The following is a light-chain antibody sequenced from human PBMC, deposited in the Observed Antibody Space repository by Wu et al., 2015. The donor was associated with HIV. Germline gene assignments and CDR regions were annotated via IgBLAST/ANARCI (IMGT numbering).Light chain of an antibody. CDR1: QSVRNNY. CDR2: GAS. V-gene: IGKV3-20*01. J-gene: IGKJ5*01. Sequence: ENVLTQSPATLSLSPGERATLSCKASQSVRNNYFAWFQQRPGQAPRLLIYGASNRATGTPDRFSGSGSGTDFTLTITRLEPQDFAVYYCQQYDSSITFGQGTRLEIK. CDR3: QQYDSSIT.